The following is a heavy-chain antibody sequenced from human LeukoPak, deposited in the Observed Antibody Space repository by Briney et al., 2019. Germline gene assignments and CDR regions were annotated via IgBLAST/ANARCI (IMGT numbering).Heavy chain of an antibody. D-gene: IGHD3-10*01. CDR2: IYYSGST. CDR3: ARRGLPFGANWFDP. J-gene: IGHJ5*02. V-gene: IGHV4-59*08. CDR1: GGSISSYY. Sequence: SETLSLTCTVSGGSISSYYWSWLRQPPGKGLEWIGYIYYSGSTNYNPSLKSRVTISVDTSKNQFSLKLSSVPAADTAVYYCARRGLPFGANWFDPWGQGTLVTVSS.